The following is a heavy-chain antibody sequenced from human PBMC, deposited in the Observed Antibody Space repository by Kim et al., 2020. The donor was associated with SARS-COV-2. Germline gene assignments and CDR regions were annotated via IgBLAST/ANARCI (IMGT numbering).Heavy chain of an antibody. J-gene: IGHJ4*02. V-gene: IGHV3-74*01. CDR2: IKPDGSIT. CDR1: GFTFSGYW. CDR3: VRDRGGRHVY. D-gene: IGHD3-10*01. Sequence: GGSLRLSCAASGFTFSGYWMHWVRQAPGKGLVWVSHIKPDGSITTYPYSAKGRFTISIDNAKHTLSLQMNFLRVEDTAIYYFVRDRGGRHVYWVQGTLV.